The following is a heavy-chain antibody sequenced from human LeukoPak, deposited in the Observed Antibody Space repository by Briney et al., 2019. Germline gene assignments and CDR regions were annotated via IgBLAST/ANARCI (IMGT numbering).Heavy chain of an antibody. J-gene: IGHJ4*02. V-gene: IGHV1-2*02. CDR2: INPNSGGT. Sequence: ASVKVSCKASGYTFTGYYMHWVRQAPGQGLEWMGWINPNSGGTNYAQKFQGRVTMTRDTSISTAYMELSRLRSDDTAVYYCARGRRDTAMAEGGYYFDYWGQGTLVTVSS. D-gene: IGHD5-18*01. CDR3: ARGRRDTAMAEGGYYFDY. CDR1: GYTFTGYY.